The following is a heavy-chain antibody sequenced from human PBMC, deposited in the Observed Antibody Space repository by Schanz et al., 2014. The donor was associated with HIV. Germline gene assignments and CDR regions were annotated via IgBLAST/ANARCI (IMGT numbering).Heavy chain of an antibody. V-gene: IGHV1-69*06. J-gene: IGHJ5*01. CDR1: GGTFMTYA. D-gene: IGHD3-22*01. Sequence: QVQLVQSGAEVKKPGSSVKVSCKASGGTFMTYAISWVRQAPGQGLEWMGGIIPLFGTANYAQKFQGRVTMTRDTSTSTVYMELSSLRSEDTAVYFCARKWFNWLDPWGQGTTVTVSS. CDR3: ARKWFNWLDP. CDR2: IIPLFGTA.